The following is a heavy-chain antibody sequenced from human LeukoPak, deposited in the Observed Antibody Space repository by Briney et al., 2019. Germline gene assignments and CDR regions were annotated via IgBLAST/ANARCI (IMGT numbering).Heavy chain of an antibody. CDR2: IKQDGSEK. D-gene: IGHD3-22*01. Sequence: GGSLRLSCAASGFTFSRYWMSWVRRAPGKGLEWVANIKQDGSEKYYVDSVKGRFTISRDNAKNSLYLQMNSLRAEDTAVYYCARGSGYYRYWGQGTLVTVSS. CDR3: ARGSGYYRY. J-gene: IGHJ4*02. V-gene: IGHV3-7*04. CDR1: GFTFSRYW.